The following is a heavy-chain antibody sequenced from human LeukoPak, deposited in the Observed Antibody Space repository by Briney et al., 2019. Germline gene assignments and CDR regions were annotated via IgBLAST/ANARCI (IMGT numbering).Heavy chain of an antibody. CDR2: IKQDGSEK. V-gene: IGHV3-7*01. CDR1: GFTFSSYW. Sequence: PGGSLRLSCAASGFTFSSYWMSWVRQAPGKGLEWVANIKQDGSEKYYVDSVKGRFTISRDNAKNSLYLQMNSLRAEDTAVYYCARDYGDYCSGGSCYFGDYWGQGTLVTVSS. J-gene: IGHJ4*02. CDR3: ARDYGDYCSGGSCYFGDY. D-gene: IGHD2-15*01.